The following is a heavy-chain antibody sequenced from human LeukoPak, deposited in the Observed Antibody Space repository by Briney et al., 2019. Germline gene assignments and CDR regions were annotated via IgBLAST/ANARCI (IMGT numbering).Heavy chain of an antibody. CDR3: AKGGVRGFLRYYYYGMDV. J-gene: IGHJ6*02. CDR2: ISSSGSTI. Sequence: GGSLRLSCAASGFTFSDYYMIWIRQAPGKGLEWVSYISSSGSTIYYADSVKGRFTISRDNAKNSLYLQMNSLRAEDTAVYYCAKGGVRGFLRYYYYGMDVWGQGTTDTVSS. V-gene: IGHV3-11*01. CDR1: GFTFSDYY. D-gene: IGHD3-10*01.